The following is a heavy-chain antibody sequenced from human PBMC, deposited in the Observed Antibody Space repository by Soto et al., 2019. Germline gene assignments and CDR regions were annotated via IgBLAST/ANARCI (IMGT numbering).Heavy chain of an antibody. V-gene: IGHV3-73*01. D-gene: IGHD2-15*01. Sequence: EVQLVESGGGLVQPGGSLKLACAASGFTFSGSAMHWVRQASGKGLEWVGRIRSKANNHATGYGASVKGRFTISRDDSKNTAYLQMNSLKTEDTAVYYCTTYCSGGRCYEGLFGYWGQGILVTVSS. CDR3: TTYCSGGRCYEGLFGY. J-gene: IGHJ4*02. CDR1: GFTFSGSA. CDR2: IRSKANNHAT.